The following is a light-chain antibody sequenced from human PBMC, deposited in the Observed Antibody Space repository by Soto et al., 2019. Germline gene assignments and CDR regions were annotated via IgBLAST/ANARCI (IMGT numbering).Light chain of an antibody. CDR2: GAT. Sequence: ETVLTQSPGTLSLSPGERATLSCRASQRVGNSYLAWYQQKPGQTPRLLLYGATSRATGIPDRFSGGGSGTDFTLTISRLEPEDFAVYYCQQYDSLPALTFGGGTRVEI. CDR3: QQYDSLPALT. CDR1: QRVGNSY. V-gene: IGKV3-20*01. J-gene: IGKJ4*01.